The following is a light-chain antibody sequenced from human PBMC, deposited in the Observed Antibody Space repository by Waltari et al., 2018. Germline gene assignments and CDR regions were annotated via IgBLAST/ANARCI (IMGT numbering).Light chain of an antibody. V-gene: IGKV3-15*01. CDR1: PSVSSN. Sequence: EIVMTQSPATLSVSPGATATLSCRASPSVSSNLAWYQQKPGQAPRLLIYSAFTRATGIPARFSGSVSGTEFTLTITSMQSEDFAVYYCQQYNDWPPWTFGQGTRVEMK. CDR2: SAF. CDR3: QQYNDWPPWT. J-gene: IGKJ1*01.